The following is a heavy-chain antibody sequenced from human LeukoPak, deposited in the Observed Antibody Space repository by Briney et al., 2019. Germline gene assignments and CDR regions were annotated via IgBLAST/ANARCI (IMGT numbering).Heavy chain of an antibody. V-gene: IGHV1-18*01. CDR2: SSAHNGNT. CDR1: GYTFTSYG. Sequence: GASVKVSCKASGYTFTSYGISWVRQAPGRGLEWMAWSSAHNGNTNYAHNLRDRVTLTTDTSTSTVYMELRSLRSDDTAVYYCASSKTSCSSTSCYDPFDCWGQGTLVTVSS. D-gene: IGHD2-2*01. J-gene: IGHJ4*02. CDR3: ASSKTSCSSTSCYDPFDC.